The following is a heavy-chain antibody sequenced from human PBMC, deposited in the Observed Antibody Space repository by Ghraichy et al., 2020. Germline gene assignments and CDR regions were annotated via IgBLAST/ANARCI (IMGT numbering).Heavy chain of an antibody. CDR1: GFTFDDYA. J-gene: IGHJ6*02. Sequence: SLRLSCAASGFTFDDYAMHWVRQAPGKGLEWVSGISWNSGSIGYADSVKGRFTISRDNAKNSLYLQMNSLRAEDTALYYCAKGRGFRTRIFYGMDVWGQGTTVTVSS. CDR2: ISWNSGSI. V-gene: IGHV3-9*01. CDR3: AKGRGFRTRIFYGMDV. D-gene: IGHD3/OR15-3a*01.